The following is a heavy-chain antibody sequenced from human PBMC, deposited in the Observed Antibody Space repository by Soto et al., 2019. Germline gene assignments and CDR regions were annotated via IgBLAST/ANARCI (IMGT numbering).Heavy chain of an antibody. CDR3: AREVNGIAALDP. V-gene: IGHV4-30-2*01. CDR2: IYHSGST. J-gene: IGHJ5*02. D-gene: IGHD6-6*01. Sequence: KSSETLSLTCAVSGGSISSGGYSWSWIRQPPGKGLEWIGYIYHSGSTYYNPSLKSRVTISVDRSKNQFSLKLSSVTAADTAVYYCAREVNGIAALDPWGQGTLVTVSS. CDR1: GGSISSGGYS.